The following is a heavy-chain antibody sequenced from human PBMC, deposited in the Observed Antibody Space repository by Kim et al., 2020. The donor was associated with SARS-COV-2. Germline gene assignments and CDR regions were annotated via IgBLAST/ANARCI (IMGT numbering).Heavy chain of an antibody. Sequence: HYADSVKGRFTITRDNAKKSVYLQMGSLRAEDTAVYYCARDPGTTVVTPYSWGQGTLVTVSS. CDR3: ARDPGTTVVTPYS. D-gene: IGHD4-17*01. V-gene: IGHV3-21*01. J-gene: IGHJ4*02.